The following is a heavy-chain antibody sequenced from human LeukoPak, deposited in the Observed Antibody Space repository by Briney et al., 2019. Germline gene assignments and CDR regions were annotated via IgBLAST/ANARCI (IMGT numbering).Heavy chain of an antibody. CDR1: GFTFGDYA. J-gene: IGHJ4*02. CDR2: ISYNGRNQ. CDR3: AKTGYCSGGSCPFDY. D-gene: IGHD2-15*01. V-gene: IGHV3-30-3*02. Sequence: PGGSLRLSCTASGFTFGDYAMSWVRQAPGKGLEWVAVISYNGRNQNYADSVQGRFTISRDNSKNTLYLQMNSLRAEDTAVYYCAKTGYCSGGSCPFDYWGQGTLVTVSS.